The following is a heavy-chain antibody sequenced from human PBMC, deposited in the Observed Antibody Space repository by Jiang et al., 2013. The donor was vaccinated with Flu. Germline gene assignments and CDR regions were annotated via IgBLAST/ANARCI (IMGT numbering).Heavy chain of an antibody. D-gene: IGHD3-22*01. CDR1: GGSISSSSYY. V-gene: IGHV4-39*07. CDR3: AGRPRNYYDSSGLDY. J-gene: IGHJ4*02. CDR2: IYYSGST. Sequence: GLVKPSETLSLTCTVSGGSISSSSYYWGWIRQPPGKGLEWIGSIYYSGSTYYNPSLKSRVTISVDTSKNQFSLKLSSVTAADTAVYYCAGRPRNYYDSSGLDYWGQGTLVTVSS.